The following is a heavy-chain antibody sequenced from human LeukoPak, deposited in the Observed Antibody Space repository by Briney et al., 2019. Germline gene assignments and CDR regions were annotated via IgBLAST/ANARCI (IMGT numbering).Heavy chain of an antibody. V-gene: IGHV3-7*01. CDR3: AKFIAEY. Sequence: PGGSLRLSCAASGFNFSIYWMSWVRQAPGRGLEWVANIKEDGSEKYYVDSVKGRFTISRDNAKNSLFLQMNSLRVEDTAVYYCAKFIAEYWGQGTLVTVSS. J-gene: IGHJ4*02. CDR2: IKEDGSEK. CDR1: GFNFSIYW. D-gene: IGHD3-16*02.